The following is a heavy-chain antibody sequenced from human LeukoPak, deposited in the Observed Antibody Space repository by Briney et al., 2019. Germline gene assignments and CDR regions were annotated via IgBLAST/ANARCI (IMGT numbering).Heavy chain of an antibody. Sequence: SETLSLTCTVSGGSISSYYWSWIRQPPGKGLEWIGYIYTSGSTNYNPSLKSRVTISVDTSKNQFSLKLSSVTAADTAVYYCARALAGATGPIPFDPWGQGTLVTVSS. CDR2: IYTSGST. CDR3: ARALAGATGPIPFDP. J-gene: IGHJ5*02. D-gene: IGHD1-26*01. CDR1: GGSISSYY. V-gene: IGHV4-4*09.